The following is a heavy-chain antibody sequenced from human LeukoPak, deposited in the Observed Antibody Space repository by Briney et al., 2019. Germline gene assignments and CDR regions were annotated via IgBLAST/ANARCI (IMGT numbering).Heavy chain of an antibody. D-gene: IGHD2-2*01. CDR2: ISGSAGST. CDR1: GFTFSSFA. V-gene: IGHV3-23*01. J-gene: IGHJ3*01. Sequence: GGSLRLSCAASGFTFSSFAMSWVRQAPGKGLEWVSAISGSAGSTYYADSVKGRFTISRDNSKRTLYLQMNSLRAEDTAMYYCAKAGKPVVGYCSGTSCYEEAFDVWGQGTMVTVSA. CDR3: AKAGKPVVGYCSGTSCYEEAFDV.